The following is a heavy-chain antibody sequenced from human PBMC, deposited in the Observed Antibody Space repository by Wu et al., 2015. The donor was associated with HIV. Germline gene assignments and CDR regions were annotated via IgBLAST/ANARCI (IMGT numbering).Heavy chain of an antibody. Sequence: QVQLVQSGAEVKKPGASVKVSCKASGYTFTGYYMHWVRQAPGQGLEWMGWINPNSGGTNYAQKFQGRVTMTRDTSISTAYMELSRLRSDDTAVYYCARVGVDIVATRLDAFDIWGQGTMVTVSS. V-gene: IGHV1-2*02. CDR3: ARVGVDIVATRLDAFDI. J-gene: IGHJ3*02. D-gene: IGHD5-12*01. CDR1: GYTFTGYY. CDR2: INPNSGGT.